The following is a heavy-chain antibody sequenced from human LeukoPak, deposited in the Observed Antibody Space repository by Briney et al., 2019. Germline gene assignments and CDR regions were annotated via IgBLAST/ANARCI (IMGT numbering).Heavy chain of an antibody. V-gene: IGHV1-69*13. J-gene: IGHJ4*02. D-gene: IGHD6-13*01. CDR3: AREIVVAAGPYYFDY. CDR2: IIPIFGTA. Sequence: PWASVKVSCKASGGTFSSYAISWVRQAPGQGLEWMGGIIPIFGTANYAQKFQGRVTITADESTSTAYMELSGLRSEDTAVYYCAREIVVAAGPYYFDYWGQGTLVTVSS. CDR1: GGTFSSYA.